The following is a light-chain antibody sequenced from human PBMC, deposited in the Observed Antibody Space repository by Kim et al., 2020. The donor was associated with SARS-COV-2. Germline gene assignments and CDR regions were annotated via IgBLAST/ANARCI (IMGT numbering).Light chain of an antibody. CDR3: QRRDSWPLT. V-gene: IGKV3-11*01. J-gene: IGKJ4*01. Sequence: EIVLTQSPATLSLSPGERATLSCRASQSISSYLAWYQQKPGQAPRLLIHDATYRATGIPARFSGSGSGTDFTLTISSLDPEDFAVYYCQRRDSWPLTFGGGTKVEIK. CDR1: QSISSY. CDR2: DAT.